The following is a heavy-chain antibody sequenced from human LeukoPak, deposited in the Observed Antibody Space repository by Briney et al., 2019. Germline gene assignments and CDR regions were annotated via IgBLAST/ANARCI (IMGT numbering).Heavy chain of an antibody. J-gene: IGHJ5*02. V-gene: IGHV4-34*01. D-gene: IGHD3-22*01. Sequence: PSETLSLTCAVYGGSFGGYYWSWIRQPPGKGLEWIGEINHSGSTNYNPSLKSRVTISVDTSKNQFSLKLSSVTAADTAVYYCARGRLGYYDSSGYRWFDPWGQGTLVTVSS. CDR3: ARGRLGYYDSSGYRWFDP. CDR1: GGSFGGYY. CDR2: INHSGST.